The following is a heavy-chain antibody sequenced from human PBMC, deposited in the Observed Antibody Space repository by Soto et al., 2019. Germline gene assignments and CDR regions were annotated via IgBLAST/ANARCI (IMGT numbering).Heavy chain of an antibody. CDR2: IYDRGNT. Sequence: SETLSLTCTVSGDSISSNCWNWVWLRPAKGLEWTGYIYDRGNTNYNPSLKSRVTMSVDTSKNQFSLKLSSVTAADTAVYYCARWRYCGSSSCYGFRSWGQGAQVTVSS. J-gene: IGHJ5*02. V-gene: IGHV4-59*01. CDR3: ARWRYCGSSSCYGFRS. CDR1: GDSISSNC. D-gene: IGHD2-2*01.